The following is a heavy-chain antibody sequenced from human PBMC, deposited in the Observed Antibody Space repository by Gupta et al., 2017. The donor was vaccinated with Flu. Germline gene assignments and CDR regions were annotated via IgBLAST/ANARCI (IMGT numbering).Heavy chain of an antibody. D-gene: IGHD6-19*01. V-gene: IGHV4-38-2*01. CDR3: ARGGRMSVAASYFDF. Sequence: QVHLQESGPGLVKPSETLSLTCVVSGYSMSSGHYWGWIRQPPGKGLEWIGTIDHRGNTYYNPSLRSRVTISVVSSENEFSLKLYSVTAADRALYYCARGGRMSVAASYFDFWGQGTLVTVSS. CDR1: GYSMSSGHY. CDR2: IDHRGNT. J-gene: IGHJ4*02.